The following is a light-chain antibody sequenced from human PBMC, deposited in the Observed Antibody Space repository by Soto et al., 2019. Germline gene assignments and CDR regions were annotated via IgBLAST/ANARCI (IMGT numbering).Light chain of an antibody. CDR2: GAS. J-gene: IGKJ1*01. Sequence: EVVMTQSPATLSVSPGERATLSCRASQSVNANLAWYQQKPGQAPRLLIHGASNRATGIPARFSGSGFGTEFILTIRSLQSADFAVYYCQQYNTWLWTFGQGTKVEI. CDR1: QSVNAN. CDR3: QQYNTWLWT. V-gene: IGKV3-15*01.